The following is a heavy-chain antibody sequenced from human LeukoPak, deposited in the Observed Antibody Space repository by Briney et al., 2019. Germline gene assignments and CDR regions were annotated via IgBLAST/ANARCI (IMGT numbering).Heavy chain of an antibody. CDR1: GGSISSGDYY. D-gene: IGHD5-18*01. CDR3: ARDLSLYGYSYGTDTFDI. J-gene: IGHJ3*02. Sequence: PSQTLSLTCTVSGGSISSGDYYWSWIRQPPGKGLEWIGYIYYSGSTYYNPSLKSRVTISVDTSKNQFSLKLSSVTAADTAMYYCARDLSLYGYSYGTDTFDIWGQGTMVTVSS. CDR2: IYYSGST. V-gene: IGHV4-30-4*08.